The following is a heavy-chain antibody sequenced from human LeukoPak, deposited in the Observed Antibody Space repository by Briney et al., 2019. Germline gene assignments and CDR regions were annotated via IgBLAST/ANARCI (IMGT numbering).Heavy chain of an antibody. V-gene: IGHV4-39*01. CDR3: ARPGATISSYYFDS. J-gene: IGHJ4*02. CDR1: GGSISGSSYY. CDR2: VYYTGSS. Sequence: SETLSLTCTVSGGSISGSSYYWSWIRQPPGKGLEWIGSVYYTGSSYYNPSLKSRIAVSVDPPKNQFSLRLTSVTAADTAIYYCARPGATISSYYFDSWGQGTLVTVSS. D-gene: IGHD1-1*01.